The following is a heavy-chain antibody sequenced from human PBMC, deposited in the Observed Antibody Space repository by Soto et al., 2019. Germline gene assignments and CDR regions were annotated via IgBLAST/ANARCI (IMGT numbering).Heavy chain of an antibody. CDR2: ISAYNGNT. J-gene: IGHJ4*02. Sequence: ASVKVSCKASGYTFTSYGISWVRQAPGQGLEWMGWISAYNGNTNYAQKLQGRVTMTTDTSTSTAYMELRSLRSDDTAVYYCARDQEPGIAAAGTWDYWGQGTLVTVSS. V-gene: IGHV1-18*01. D-gene: IGHD6-13*01. CDR1: GYTFTSYG. CDR3: ARDQEPGIAAAGTWDY.